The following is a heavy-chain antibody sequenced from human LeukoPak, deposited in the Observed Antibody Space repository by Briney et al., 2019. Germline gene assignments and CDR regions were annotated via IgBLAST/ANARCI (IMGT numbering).Heavy chain of an antibody. CDR1: GFTFSRYG. CDR2: ISYDGSNK. D-gene: IGHD4-17*01. CDR3: AKQWDYGDYVWFGP. Sequence: PGRSLRLSCAASGFTFSRYGMHWVRQAPGKGLEWVAVISYDGSNKYYADSVKGRFTISRDNSKNTLYLQMNSLRVEDTAVYYCAKQWDYGDYVWFGPWGQGTLVTVSS. V-gene: IGHV3-30*18. J-gene: IGHJ5*02.